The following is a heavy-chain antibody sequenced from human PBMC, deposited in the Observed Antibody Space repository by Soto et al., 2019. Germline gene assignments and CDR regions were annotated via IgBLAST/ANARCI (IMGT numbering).Heavy chain of an antibody. V-gene: IGHV3-30-3*01. CDR1: GFTFSSYA. CDR2: ISYDGSNK. CDR3: ARDCGPELRWFGWGPYYYYGMDV. J-gene: IGHJ6*02. D-gene: IGHD3-10*01. Sequence: GGSLRLSCAASGFTFSSYAMHWVRQAPGKGLEWVAVISYDGSNKYYADSVKGRFTISRDNSKNTLYLQMNSLRAEDTAVYYCARDCGPELRWFGWGPYYYYGMDVWGQGTTVTVSS.